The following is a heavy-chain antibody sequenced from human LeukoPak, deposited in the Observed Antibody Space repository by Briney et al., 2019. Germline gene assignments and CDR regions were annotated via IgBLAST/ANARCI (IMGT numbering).Heavy chain of an antibody. Sequence: GGSLRLSCAASGFTFSSYAMSWVRQAPGKGLEWVSAISGSGGSTYYADSVKGRFTISRDNSKNTLYLQMNSLGAEDTAVYYCAKHPRYDSSGYYFRAKYYYYGVDVWGQGTTVTVSS. CDR1: GFTFSSYA. CDR2: ISGSGGST. CDR3: AKHPRYDSSGYYFRAKYYYYGVDV. V-gene: IGHV3-23*01. D-gene: IGHD3-22*01. J-gene: IGHJ6*02.